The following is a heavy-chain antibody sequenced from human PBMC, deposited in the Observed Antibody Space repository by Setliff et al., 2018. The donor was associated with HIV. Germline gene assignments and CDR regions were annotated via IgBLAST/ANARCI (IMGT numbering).Heavy chain of an antibody. CDR3: ARESYNYGYKD. Sequence: GGSLRLSCAASGFNFSSYEMNWVRQAPGKGLEWVSYISSSGSTIYYADSVKGRFITFRDNAKNSLYLQMNSLRAEDTAVYYCARESYNYGYKDWGQGTLVTVSS. V-gene: IGHV3-48*03. D-gene: IGHD5-18*01. CDR1: GFNFSSYE. CDR2: ISSSGSTI. J-gene: IGHJ4*02.